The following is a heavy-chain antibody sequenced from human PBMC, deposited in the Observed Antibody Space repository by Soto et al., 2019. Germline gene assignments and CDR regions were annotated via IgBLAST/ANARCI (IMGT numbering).Heavy chain of an antibody. D-gene: IGHD2-15*01. J-gene: IGHJ1*01. Sequence: ASVKVSCKASGYTFTSYGISWVRQAPGQGLEWMGWIRGYNGNTNYAQKLQGRVTMTTDTSTSTAYMELRSLRSDDTAVDYCASHVVVAATPRYFQHWGQGTLVTVSS. V-gene: IGHV1-18*01. CDR3: ASHVVVAATPRYFQH. CDR2: IRGYNGNT. CDR1: GYTFTSYG.